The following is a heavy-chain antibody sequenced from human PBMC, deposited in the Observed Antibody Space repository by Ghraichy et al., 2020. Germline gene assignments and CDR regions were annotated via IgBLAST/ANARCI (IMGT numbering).Heavy chain of an antibody. Sequence: SETLSLTCAVYGGSFSGYYWSWIRQPPGKGLEWIGEINHSGSTNYNPSLKSRVTISVDTSKNQFSLKLSPVTAADTAVYYCARLRLRYFDLWGRGTLVTVSS. J-gene: IGHJ2*01. CDR2: INHSGST. D-gene: IGHD5-12*01. CDR1: GGSFSGYY. CDR3: ARLRLRYFDL. V-gene: IGHV4-34*01.